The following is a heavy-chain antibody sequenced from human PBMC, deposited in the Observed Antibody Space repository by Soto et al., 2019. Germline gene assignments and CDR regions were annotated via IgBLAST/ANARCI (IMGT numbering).Heavy chain of an antibody. J-gene: IGHJ3*02. V-gene: IGHV5-51*01. D-gene: IGHD6-13*01. CDR2: IYPGDSDT. CDR1: GYSFTSYW. Sequence: PGESLKISCKGSGYSFTSYWIGWVRQMPGKGLEWMGIIYPGDSDTRYSPSFQGQVTISADKSISTAYLQWSSLKASDTAMYYCARESSAAYSVRAFDIWGQGTMVTVSS. CDR3: ARESSAAYSVRAFDI.